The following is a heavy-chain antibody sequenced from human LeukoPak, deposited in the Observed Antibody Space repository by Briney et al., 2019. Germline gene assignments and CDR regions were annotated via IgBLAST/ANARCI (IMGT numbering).Heavy chain of an antibody. CDR3: ARDYYDSSGSNHFDY. J-gene: IGHJ4*02. CDR1: GFTFSSYG. D-gene: IGHD3-22*01. V-gene: IGHV3-33*01. Sequence: GGSLRLSCAASGFTFSSYGMHWVRQAPGKGLEWVAVIWYDGSNKYYADSVKGRFTISRDNSKYTLYLQMNSLRAEDTAVYYCARDYYDSSGSNHFDYWGQGTLVTVSS. CDR2: IWYDGSNK.